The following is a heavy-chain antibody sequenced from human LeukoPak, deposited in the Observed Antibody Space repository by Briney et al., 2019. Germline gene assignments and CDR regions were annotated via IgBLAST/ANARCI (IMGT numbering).Heavy chain of an antibody. Sequence: SQTLSLTCTVSGGSINRGAYYWSWIRQPPGKGLEWIGYISYSGNTYYNPSLKSRVTISLDRSKNQFSLKLSSVTAADTAVYFCARVIWIGDQTWGQGTLVTVSS. V-gene: IGHV4-30-2*01. CDR2: ISYSGNT. D-gene: IGHD3-10*01. CDR3: ARVIWIGDQT. J-gene: IGHJ5*02. CDR1: GGSINRGAYY.